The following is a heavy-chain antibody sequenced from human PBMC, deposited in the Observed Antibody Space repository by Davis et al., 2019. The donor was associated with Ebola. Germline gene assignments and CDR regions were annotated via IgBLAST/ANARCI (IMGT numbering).Heavy chain of an antibody. Sequence: SETLSLTCTVSGGSITTDYWSWIRQTPGKGLEWIGYIYNGGSTDYNPSLKSRATISLDTSQRQFSLKLTSVTAADTAVYHCARLHNWNGLDYWGQGTLVTVSS. CDR3: ARLHNWNGLDY. D-gene: IGHD1-20*01. V-gene: IGHV4-59*08. J-gene: IGHJ4*02. CDR1: GGSITTDY. CDR2: IYNGGST.